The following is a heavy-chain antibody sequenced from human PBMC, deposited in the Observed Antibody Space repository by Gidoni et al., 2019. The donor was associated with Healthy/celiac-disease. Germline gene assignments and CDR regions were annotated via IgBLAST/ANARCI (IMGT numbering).Heavy chain of an antibody. CDR3: ARGNIVATIWGKQGY. CDR1: GYTFTSYV. Sequence: QVQLAQSGAEVKKPGASVKVSCKASGYTFTSYVLHWVRQAPGQRLEWMGWINAGNGNTKYSQKFQGRVTITRDTAASTAYMELSSLRSEVTAVYYCARGNIVATIWGKQGYWGQGTLVTVSS. V-gene: IGHV1-3*01. J-gene: IGHJ4*02. CDR2: INAGNGNT. D-gene: IGHD5-12*01.